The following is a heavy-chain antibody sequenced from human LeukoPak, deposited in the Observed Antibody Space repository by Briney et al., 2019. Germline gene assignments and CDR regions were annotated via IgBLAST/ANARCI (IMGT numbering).Heavy chain of an antibody. CDR2: IIPIFGTA. J-gene: IGHJ4*02. D-gene: IGHD5-18*01. CDR1: GGTFSSYA. CDR3: AISAAMVTCFDY. V-gene: IGHV1-69*13. Sequence: SVKVPCKASGGTFSSYAISWVRQAPGQGLEWMGGIIPIFGTANYAQKFQGRVTITADESTSTAYMELSSLRSEDTAVYYCAISAAMVTCFDYWGQGTLVTVSS.